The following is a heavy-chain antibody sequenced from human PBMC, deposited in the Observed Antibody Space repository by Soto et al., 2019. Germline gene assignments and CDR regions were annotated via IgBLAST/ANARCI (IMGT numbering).Heavy chain of an antibody. CDR3: ARRPPRSVVCPAATYYYYYLDG. CDR1: SGSISSSNW. J-gene: IGHJ6*03. Sequence: SETLSLTCAVSSGSISSSNWWSWGRQPPGKGLEWIGEIYHSGSTNYNPSLKSRVTISVDKSKNQFSLKLSSVTAADTAVYYCARRPPRSVVCPAATYYYYYLDGWGKGNNVTVSS. CDR2: IYHSGST. V-gene: IGHV4-4*02. D-gene: IGHD2-2*01.